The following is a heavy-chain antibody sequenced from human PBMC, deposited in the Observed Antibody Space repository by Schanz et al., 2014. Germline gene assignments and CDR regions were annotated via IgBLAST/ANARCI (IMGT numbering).Heavy chain of an antibody. D-gene: IGHD3-10*01. J-gene: IGHJ6*02. CDR2: IDSSGST. CDR3: ARAQGVIRLYYGVDV. Sequence: DVQLVDSGGGLVQPGGSLRLSCAASGFTVSNSYIHWVRQAPGKGLEWVATIDSSGSTYYADSVRGRFTISRDNSMNTVYLQMNSLRSDDAAVYYCARAQGVIRLYYGVDVWGQGTTVDVSS. CDR1: GFTVSNSY. V-gene: IGHV3-53*04.